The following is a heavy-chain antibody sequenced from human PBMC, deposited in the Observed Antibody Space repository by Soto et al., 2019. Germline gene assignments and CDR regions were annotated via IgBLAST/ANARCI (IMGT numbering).Heavy chain of an antibody. J-gene: IGHJ4*02. CDR2: IIPISGAA. Sequence: QVQLVQSGAEVKKPGSSVKVACKTSGDTFSNSVVNWVRQAPGQGIECMVRIIPISGAANYAQKFQCRVTITADKSTSTSYMELRSLGSADTSLYDCARDKTSTLFPAFDFWGQGTMVTVSS. V-gene: IGHV1-69*06. CDR1: GDTFSNSV. D-gene: IGHD3-10*02. CDR3: ARDKTSTLFPAFDF.